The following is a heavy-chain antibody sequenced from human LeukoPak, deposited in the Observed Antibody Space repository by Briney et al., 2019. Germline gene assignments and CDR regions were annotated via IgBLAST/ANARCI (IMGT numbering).Heavy chain of an antibody. V-gene: IGHV4-59*08. CDR2: TNYSGSA. D-gene: IGHD4-17*01. CDR3: ARHNYDDYVFDT. CDR1: GGSLSSYY. Sequence: SETLSLTCTVSGGSLSSYYFSWIRQSPGKGLEWIAYTNYSGSASYNPSLKSRVTMSVDTSKQFSLSLSSVAAADTAVYYCARHNYDDYVFDTWGQGTKVTVSS. J-gene: IGHJ3*02.